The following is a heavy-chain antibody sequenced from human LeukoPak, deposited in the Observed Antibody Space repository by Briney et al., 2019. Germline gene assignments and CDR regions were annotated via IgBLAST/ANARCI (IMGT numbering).Heavy chain of an antibody. J-gene: IGHJ4*02. CDR2: ISGSGGST. CDR3: AKDRLWFGGGVFDY. Sequence: GGSPRLSCAASGFTFSSYAMSWVRRAPGKGLEWVSAISGSGGSTYYADSVKGRFTISRDNSKNTLYLQMNSLRAEDTAVYYCAKDRLWFGGGVFDYWGQGTLVTVSS. V-gene: IGHV3-23*01. CDR1: GFTFSSYA. D-gene: IGHD3-10*01.